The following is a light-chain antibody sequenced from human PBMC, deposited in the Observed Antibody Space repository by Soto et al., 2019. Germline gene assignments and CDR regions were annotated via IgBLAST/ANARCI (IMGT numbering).Light chain of an antibody. CDR2: EVS. Sequence: QSALTQPASVSGSPGQSITISCTGTSSDVGGYNYVSWFQHHPGKAPKLIIYEVSYRPSGVSNRFSGSKSGDTASLTISGLQDEDEADYYCSSFTNTITRYACGTGTTLTVL. CDR3: SSFTNTITRYA. CDR1: SSDVGGYNY. J-gene: IGLJ1*01. V-gene: IGLV2-14*01.